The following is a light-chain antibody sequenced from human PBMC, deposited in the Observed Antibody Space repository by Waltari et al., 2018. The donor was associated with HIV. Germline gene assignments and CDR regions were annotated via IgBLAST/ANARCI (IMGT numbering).Light chain of an antibody. CDR1: NLENKY. Sequence: SYDLAQAPSVSVSPGQTATITCSGVNLENKYVSWYQQRPGQSPILVIYQDFKRPSGIPERFSGSNSGDTATLTISGTQAMDEADYYCQAWDSSVVFGGGTKLTVL. V-gene: IGLV3-1*01. CDR3: QAWDSSVV. J-gene: IGLJ2*01. CDR2: QDF.